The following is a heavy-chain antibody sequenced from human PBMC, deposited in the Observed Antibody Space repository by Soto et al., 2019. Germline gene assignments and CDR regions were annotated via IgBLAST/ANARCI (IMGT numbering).Heavy chain of an antibody. CDR1: GYTFRNYG. V-gene: IGHV1-18*01. CDR2: ISPYNGDT. Sequence: QVLLVQSGAEVKKPGASVKVSCKASGYTFRNYGISWVRQAPGQGLEWMGWISPYNGDTKYAQKVQGRVTMTTDTSTSTTYMEVRSLRFDDTAVYYCAGRCDGTNCLAHFDYWGQGTLVTVSS. D-gene: IGHD2-2*01. CDR3: AGRCDGTNCLAHFDY. J-gene: IGHJ4*02.